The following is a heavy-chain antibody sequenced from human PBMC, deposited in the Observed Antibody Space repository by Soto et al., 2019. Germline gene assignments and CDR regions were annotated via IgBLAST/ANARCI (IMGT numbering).Heavy chain of an antibody. V-gene: IGHV3-23*01. CDR3: AKEGRITIFGVAYYYYYYGMDV. D-gene: IGHD3-3*01. J-gene: IGHJ6*02. Sequence: GGSLRLSCAASGFTFSSYAMSWVRQAPGKGLEWVSAISGSGGSTYYADSVKGRFTISRDNSKNTLYLQMNGLRAEDTAVYYCAKEGRITIFGVAYYYYYYGMDVWGQGTTVTVSS. CDR2: ISGSGGST. CDR1: GFTFSSYA.